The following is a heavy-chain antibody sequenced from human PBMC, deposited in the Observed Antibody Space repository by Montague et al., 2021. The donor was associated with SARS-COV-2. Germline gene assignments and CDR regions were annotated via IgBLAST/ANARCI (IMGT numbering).Heavy chain of an antibody. V-gene: IGHV3-48*03. CDR1: GFPFSSFA. Sequence: SRRLSCAASGFPFSSFAMIWVRQAPGKGLEWLSYISRSGSPDYADSVKGRFTVSRDNAKNSLYLQMDSLRDEDTAVYYCATRAQSRVWYERHGPFDYWGQGTLVTVSS. CDR2: ISRSGSP. CDR3: ATRAQSRVWYERHGPFDY. D-gene: IGHD6-13*01. J-gene: IGHJ4*02.